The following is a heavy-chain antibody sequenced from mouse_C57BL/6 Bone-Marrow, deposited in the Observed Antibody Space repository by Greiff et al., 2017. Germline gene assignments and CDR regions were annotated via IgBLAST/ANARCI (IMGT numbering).Heavy chain of an antibody. D-gene: IGHD1-2*01. CDR2: ISSGGSYT. J-gene: IGHJ2*01. CDR1: GFTFSSYG. V-gene: IGHV5-6*02. Sequence: EVKVVESGGDLVKPGGSLKLSCAASGFTFSSYGMSWVRQTPDKRLEWVATISSGGSYTYYPDSVKGRFTISRDNAKNTLYLQMSSLKSEDTAMYYCARRGLLRLFDYWGQGTTLTVSS. CDR3: ARRGLLRLFDY.